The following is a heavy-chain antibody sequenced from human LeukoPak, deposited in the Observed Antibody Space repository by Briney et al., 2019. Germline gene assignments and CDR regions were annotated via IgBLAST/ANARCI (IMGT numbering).Heavy chain of an antibody. V-gene: IGHV1-2*02. Sequence: ASVKVSCKASGYTFTGYNIHWVRQAPGQGLEWMGWINPNSGGTNYAQKFQGRVTMTRDTSISTAYMELNRLRSDDTAVYYCARGQYYDFWSGYYYSPHFDYWGQGTLVTVSS. CDR2: INPNSGGT. D-gene: IGHD3-3*01. J-gene: IGHJ4*02. CDR3: ARGQYYDFWSGYYYSPHFDY. CDR1: GYTFTGYN.